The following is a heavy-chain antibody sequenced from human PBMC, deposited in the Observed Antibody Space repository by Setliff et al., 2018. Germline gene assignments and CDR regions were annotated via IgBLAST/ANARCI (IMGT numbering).Heavy chain of an antibody. J-gene: IGHJ6*02. CDR2: ISGDGRTI. CDR3: ARDGVFYAMDV. V-gene: IGHV3-11*04. CDR1: GFDFSYYY. D-gene: IGHD2-2*01. Sequence: GESLTISCAASGFDFSYYYMSWARQAPGKGLEWISKISGDGRTIYQADSVRGRFTISRDNADNSLYLQMNSLRADDTALYYCARDGVFYAMDVWGQGTTVTVSS.